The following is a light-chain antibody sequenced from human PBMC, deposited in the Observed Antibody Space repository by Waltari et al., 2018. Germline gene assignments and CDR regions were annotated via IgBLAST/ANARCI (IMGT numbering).Light chain of an antibody. CDR2: DVS. CDR3: SSYTSSSTYYV. CDR1: RGDVGGSNY. Sequence: SALTQPASVSGSPGHSINISSPVTRGDVGGSNYFSWYQQPPGKAPNLMIYDVSKRPSGGSNRFSGSKSGNTASLTISGLQAEDEADYYCSSYTSSSTYYVFGTGTKVTVL. V-gene: IGLV2-14*01. J-gene: IGLJ1*01.